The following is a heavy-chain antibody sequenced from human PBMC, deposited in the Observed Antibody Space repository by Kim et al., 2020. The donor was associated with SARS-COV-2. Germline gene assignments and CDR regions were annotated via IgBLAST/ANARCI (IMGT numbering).Heavy chain of an antibody. CDR2: IYYSGST. J-gene: IGHJ4*02. Sequence: SETLSLTCTVSGGSISSGGYYWSWIRQHPGKGLEWIGYIYYSGSTYYNPSLKSRVTISVDTSKNQFSLKLSSVTAADTAVYYCARFGSYCSSPSCYASPDFDYWGQGTLVTVSS. CDR1: GGSISSGGYY. D-gene: IGHD2-2*01. V-gene: IGHV4-31*03. CDR3: ARFGSYCSSPSCYASPDFDY.